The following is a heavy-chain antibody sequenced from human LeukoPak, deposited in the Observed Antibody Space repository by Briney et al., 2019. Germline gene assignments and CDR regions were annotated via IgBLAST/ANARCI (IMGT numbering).Heavy chain of an antibody. D-gene: IGHD3-22*01. CDR2: IKQDGSKR. CDR1: GFTFSSYA. CDR3: ATPLDYYDSSGYHQGGD. Sequence: GGSLRLSCAASGFTFSSYAMSWVRQAPGKGLEWVANIKQDGSKRNYVDSVKGRFTISRDNAKNSLYLQMNSLRAEDTAVYYCATPLDYYDSSGYHQGGDWGQGTLVTVSS. V-gene: IGHV3-7*03. J-gene: IGHJ4*02.